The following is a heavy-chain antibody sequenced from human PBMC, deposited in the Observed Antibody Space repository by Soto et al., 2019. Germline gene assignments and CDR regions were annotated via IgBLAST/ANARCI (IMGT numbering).Heavy chain of an antibody. CDR1: GGSFSGYY. CDR2: INHSGST. Sequence: QVQLQQWGAGLLKPSETLSLTCAVYGGSFSGYYWSWIRQPPGKGLEWIGEINHSGSTNYNPSLKSRVPISVDTSKNQFSLTLSSVTAADTAVYYCARLGYCSGGSCYRQVWWFDPWGQGPLVTVSS. D-gene: IGHD2-15*01. J-gene: IGHJ5*02. CDR3: ARLGYCSGGSCYRQVWWFDP. V-gene: IGHV4-34*01.